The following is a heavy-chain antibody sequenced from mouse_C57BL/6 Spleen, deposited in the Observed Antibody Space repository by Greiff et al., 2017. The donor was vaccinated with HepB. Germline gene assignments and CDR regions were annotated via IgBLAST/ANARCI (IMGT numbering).Heavy chain of an antibody. CDR1: GYTFTDYY. CDR2: IFPGSGST. D-gene: IGHD1-1*01. V-gene: IGHV1-75*01. J-gene: IGHJ2*01. Sequence: VQLQQSGPELVKPGASVKISCKASGYTFTDYYINWVKQRPGQGLEWIGWIFPGSGSTYYNEKFKGKATLTVDKSSSTAYMLLSSLTSEESAVYVCARSPHYCGSRGNFDYWGQGTTLTVSS. CDR3: ARSPHYCGSRGNFDY.